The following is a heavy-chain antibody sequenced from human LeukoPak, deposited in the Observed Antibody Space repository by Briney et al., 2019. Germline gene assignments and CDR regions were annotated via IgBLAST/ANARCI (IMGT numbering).Heavy chain of an antibody. CDR3: ARSKLVASYEYYYYYMDV. Sequence: ASVKVSCKVSGKTLSDLSIHWLRQPPGKGLEWLGGSDPEDGERIYAQMFQGRVTMTEDTSIDTAYMELSSLRSEDTAVYYCARSKLVASYEYYYYYMDVWGKGTTVTVSS. J-gene: IGHJ6*03. CDR1: GKTLSDLS. D-gene: IGHD6-6*01. V-gene: IGHV1-24*01. CDR2: SDPEDGER.